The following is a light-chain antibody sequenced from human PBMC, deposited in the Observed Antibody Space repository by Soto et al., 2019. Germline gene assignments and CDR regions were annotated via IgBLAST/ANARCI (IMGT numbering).Light chain of an antibody. CDR1: QSVSRY. J-gene: IGKJ4*01. CDR2: DTS. V-gene: IGKV3-11*01. Sequence: EIVLTQYPATLSLSPGERATLSCRVSQSVSRYLAWLQQKPGQAPRLLIYDTSNRATDIPSRFSGSGSGTDFTITISSLEAQDSAIYYCQHRSNSPLTFGRGTKVEIK. CDR3: QHRSNSPLT.